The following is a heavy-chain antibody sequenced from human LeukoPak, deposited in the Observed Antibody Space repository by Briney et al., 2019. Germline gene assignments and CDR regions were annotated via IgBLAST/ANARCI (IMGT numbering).Heavy chain of an antibody. D-gene: IGHD3-22*01. V-gene: IGHV3-30-3*01. J-gene: IGHJ4*02. CDR3: ARDEYYYDSSGYYY. CDR1: GFTLSSYA. Sequence: PGGSLRLSCAASGFTLSSYAMHWVRQAPGKGLEWVAVISYDGSNKYYADSVKGRFSISRDNSKSTLYLQMNSLRAEDTAVYYCARDEYYYDSSGYYYWGQGTLVTVSS. CDR2: ISYDGSNK.